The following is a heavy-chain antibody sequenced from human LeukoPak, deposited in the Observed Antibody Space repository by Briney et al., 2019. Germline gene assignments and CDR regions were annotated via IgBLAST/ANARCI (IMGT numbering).Heavy chain of an antibody. Sequence: GGSLRLSCAASGFTFDDYAMHWVRQAPGKGLEWVSGISWNSGSIGYADSVKGRFTISRDNAKNSLYLQMNSLRAEDTALYYCAKDMDSRELWFGEYGFDYWGQGTLDTVSS. V-gene: IGHV3-9*01. J-gene: IGHJ4*02. CDR3: AKDMDSRELWFGEYGFDY. CDR2: ISWNSGSI. D-gene: IGHD3-10*01. CDR1: GFTFDDYA.